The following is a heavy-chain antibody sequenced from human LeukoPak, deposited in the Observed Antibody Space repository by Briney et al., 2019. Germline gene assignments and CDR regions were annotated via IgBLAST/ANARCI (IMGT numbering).Heavy chain of an antibody. D-gene: IGHD3-22*01. CDR2: IYSGGGT. CDR1: GFTVSSNY. Sequence: GGSLRLSCAASGFTVSSNYMSWVRQAPGKGLEWVSAIYSGGGTSYADSVKGRFTISRDNSKNTLYLQMNSLRAEDTAVYYCARDVGYYDSSGYSSGAFDIWGQGTMVTVSS. CDR3: ARDVGYYDSSGYSSGAFDI. J-gene: IGHJ3*02. V-gene: IGHV3-66*01.